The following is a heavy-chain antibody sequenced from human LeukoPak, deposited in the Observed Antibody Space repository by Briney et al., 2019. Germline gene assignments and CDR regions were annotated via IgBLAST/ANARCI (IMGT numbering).Heavy chain of an antibody. J-gene: IGHJ4*02. CDR1: GFIFSHHG. D-gene: IGHD6-19*01. CDR3: ARDLDWLGLDD. CDR2: IVASSSRT. Sequence: GGSLRLSCVASGFIFSHHGMNWVRQAPGKGLEWVSGIVASSSRTFYAGSVKGRFTISRDNSKNTVYLQMNNLRAEDTALYYCARDLDWLGLDDWGQGTLVTVSS. V-gene: IGHV3-23*01.